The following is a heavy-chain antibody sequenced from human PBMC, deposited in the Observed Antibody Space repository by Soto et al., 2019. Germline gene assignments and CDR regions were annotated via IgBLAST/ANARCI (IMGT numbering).Heavy chain of an antibody. CDR1: GFTFSDYY. J-gene: IGHJ4*02. CDR2: ISSSDSI. Sequence: GSLRLSCAASGFTFSDYYMSWIRQSPGKGLEWVSYISSSDSIYYAGSVKGRFTISRDNAKNSLYLQMNSLRAEDTAVYYCARDLGYYDSSGYFDYWGQGTLVTVSS. CDR3: ARDLGYYDSSGYFDY. V-gene: IGHV3-11*01. D-gene: IGHD3-22*01.